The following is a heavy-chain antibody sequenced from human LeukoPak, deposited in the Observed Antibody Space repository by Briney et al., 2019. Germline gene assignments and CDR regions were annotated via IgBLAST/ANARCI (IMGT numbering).Heavy chain of an antibody. J-gene: IGHJ4*02. CDR1: GGTCSSYA. V-gene: IGHV1-69*06. CDR3: AREPYGSGTRIDDY. Sequence: ASVKVSCKASGGTCSSYAISWVRQAPGQGLEWMGGIIPIFGTANYAQKFQGRVTITADKSTSTAYMELSSLRSEDTAVYYCAREPYGSGTRIDDYWGQGTLVTVSS. CDR2: IIPIFGTA. D-gene: IGHD3-10*01.